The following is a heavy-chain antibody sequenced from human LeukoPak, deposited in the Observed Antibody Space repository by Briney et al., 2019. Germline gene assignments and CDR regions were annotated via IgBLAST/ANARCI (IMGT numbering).Heavy chain of an antibody. J-gene: IGHJ4*02. Sequence: SETLSLTCTVSGDSVRSDSHYWSWIRQPPGKGLELIGYIYYSGSTNYNPSLKSRVTISIDTSKNQFSLKLSSVTAADTAVYYCTRDRPRGFGKLWSQGTLVTVSS. CDR3: TRDRPRGFGKL. CDR1: GDSVRSDSHY. CDR2: IYYSGST. V-gene: IGHV4-61*01. D-gene: IGHD3-10*01.